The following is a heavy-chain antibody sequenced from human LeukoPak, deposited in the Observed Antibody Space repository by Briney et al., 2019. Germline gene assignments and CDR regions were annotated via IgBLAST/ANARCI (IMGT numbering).Heavy chain of an antibody. CDR3: ARGYCSTSGCSGGVAFDI. V-gene: IGHV3-33*01. Sequence: GGSLRLSCAASRFTFSSYGMHWVRQAPGEGLEWVAVIWYDGSNRYYADSVKGRFTISRDNSKNTLYLQMNSLRAEDTAVYYCARGYCSTSGCSGGVAFDIWGQGTMVTVSS. CDR1: RFTFSSYG. J-gene: IGHJ3*02. CDR2: IWYDGSNR. D-gene: IGHD2-15*01.